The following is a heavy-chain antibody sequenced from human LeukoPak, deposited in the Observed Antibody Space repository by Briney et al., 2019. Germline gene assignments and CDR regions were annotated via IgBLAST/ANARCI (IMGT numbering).Heavy chain of an antibody. CDR2: INHSGST. Sequence: SETLSLTCTVSGGSISSYYWSWIRQPPGKGLEWIGEINHSGSTNYNPSLKSRVTISVDTSKNQFSLKLSSVTAADTAVYYCARHSSGWYFDSYWGQGTLVTVSS. V-gene: IGHV4-34*01. J-gene: IGHJ4*02. CDR3: ARHSSGWYFDSY. CDR1: GGSISSYY. D-gene: IGHD6-19*01.